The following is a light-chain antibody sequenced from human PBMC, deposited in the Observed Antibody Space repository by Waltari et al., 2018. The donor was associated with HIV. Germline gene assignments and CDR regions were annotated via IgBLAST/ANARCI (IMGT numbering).Light chain of an antibody. CDR1: QNIKGN. J-gene: IGKJ2*01. Sequence: DIRMTQSPSSLPASVGDRVTLTCQATQNIKGNLNWFQQKSGRAPKLLIYAGANLETGVPPRFSGGGSSTDYTLTISNLQPDDTGTYYCLQYDNLPYTFGQGTTLEI. V-gene: IGKV1-33*01. CDR3: LQYDNLPYT. CDR2: AGA.